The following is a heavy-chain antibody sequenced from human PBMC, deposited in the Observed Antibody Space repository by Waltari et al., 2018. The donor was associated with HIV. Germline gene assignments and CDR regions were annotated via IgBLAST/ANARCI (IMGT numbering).Heavy chain of an antibody. D-gene: IGHD2-21*01. J-gene: IGHJ4*02. CDR3: AKDFETTIYGGGFFTN. Sequence: EVQLVESGGGLVQAGGSLRLSCAVSGFGFSGYVIHWVRQAPGKGLEGVAVVSGSGVNILYADSVKGRFIISRDNSKQTLFLQMNSLRVEDTAVYYCAKDFETTIYGGGFFTNWGQGALVTVSS. CDR1: GFGFSGYV. V-gene: IGHV3-23*04. CDR2: VSGSGVNI.